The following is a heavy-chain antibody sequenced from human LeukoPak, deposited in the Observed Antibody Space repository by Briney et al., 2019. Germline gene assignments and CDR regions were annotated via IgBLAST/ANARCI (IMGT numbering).Heavy chain of an antibody. V-gene: IGHV3-23*01. CDR3: AKGGYCSGGSCYYFDY. Sequence: GGSLRLSCAAPGFTFSSYAMSWVRQAPGKGLEWVSAISGNGGSTYYADSVKGRFTISRDNSKNTLSLQMNSLRAEDTAVYYCAKGGYCSGGSCYYFDYWGQGTLVTVSS. J-gene: IGHJ4*02. CDR2: ISGNGGST. D-gene: IGHD2-15*01. CDR1: GFTFSSYA.